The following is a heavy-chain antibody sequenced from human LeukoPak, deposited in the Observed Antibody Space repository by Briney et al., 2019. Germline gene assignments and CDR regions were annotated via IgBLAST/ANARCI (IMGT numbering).Heavy chain of an antibody. J-gene: IGHJ4*02. D-gene: IGHD6-13*01. Sequence: GGTLRLSCAASGFTFSSYGMHWVRQAPGKGLEWVAVISYAGSNKYYADSVKGPFTISRDNSKNALYLQMNSLRAEDTAVYYCAKDSSSWTTYYFDYWGQGTLVTLSS. V-gene: IGHV3-30*18. CDR3: AKDSSSWTTYYFDY. CDR2: ISYAGSNK. CDR1: GFTFSSYG.